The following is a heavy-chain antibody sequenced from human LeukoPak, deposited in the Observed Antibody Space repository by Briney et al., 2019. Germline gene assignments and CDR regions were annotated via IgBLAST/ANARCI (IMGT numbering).Heavy chain of an antibody. J-gene: IGHJ3*02. CDR2: IYISGST. CDR3: VMGYDSSGYYSYDAFDI. V-gene: IGHV4-61*02. CDR1: GGSVSSGSYY. Sequence: SETLSLTCTVSGGSVSSGSYYWSWIRQPAGKGLEWIGRIYISGSTKYNPSLKSRVTMSVDTSKNQFSLKLSSVTAADTAVYYCVMGYDSSGYYSYDAFDIWGQGTKVTVSS. D-gene: IGHD3-22*01.